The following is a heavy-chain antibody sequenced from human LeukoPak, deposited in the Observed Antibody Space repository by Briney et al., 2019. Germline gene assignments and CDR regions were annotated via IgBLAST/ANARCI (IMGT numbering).Heavy chain of an antibody. CDR2: IIPIFGTA. Sequence: SVKVSCKASGYTFTSYAISWVRQAPGQGLEWMGGIIPIFGTANYAQKFQGRVTITADKSTSTAYMELSSLRSEDTAVYYCARDPGLVVRNYYYYMDVWGKGTTVTVSS. V-gene: IGHV1-69*06. D-gene: IGHD2-2*01. J-gene: IGHJ6*03. CDR3: ARDPGLVVRNYYYYMDV. CDR1: GYTFTSYA.